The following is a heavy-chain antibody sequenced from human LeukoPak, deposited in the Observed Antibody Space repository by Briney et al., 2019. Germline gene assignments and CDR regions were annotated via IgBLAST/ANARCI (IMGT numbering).Heavy chain of an antibody. Sequence: GGSLRLSCSASGFSCSTYAIHWVRQAPGKGLEYVSTISSNGGSTYYTAFVKGRFTISRDNSKNTLYLQMSSLRPEDTAVYYCLRDRVGSGHFDYWGQGTLVTVSS. CDR3: LRDRVGSGHFDY. D-gene: IGHD7-27*01. CDR1: GFSCSTYA. CDR2: ISSNGGST. V-gene: IGHV3-64D*06. J-gene: IGHJ4*02.